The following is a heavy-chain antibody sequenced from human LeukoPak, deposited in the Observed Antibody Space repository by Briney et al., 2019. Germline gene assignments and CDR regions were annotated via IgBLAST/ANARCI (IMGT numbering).Heavy chain of an antibody. D-gene: IGHD4-17*01. Sequence: GGSLRLSCTASGFTFGDYAMSWFRQAPGKGLEWVGFIRSKAYGGTTEYAASVNGRFTISRDDSKSIAYLQMNSLKAEDTAVYYCTRGLTTTVTTDWGQGTLVTVSS. CDR1: GFTFGDYA. CDR3: TRGLTTTVTTD. J-gene: IGHJ4*02. CDR2: IRSKAYGGTT. V-gene: IGHV3-49*03.